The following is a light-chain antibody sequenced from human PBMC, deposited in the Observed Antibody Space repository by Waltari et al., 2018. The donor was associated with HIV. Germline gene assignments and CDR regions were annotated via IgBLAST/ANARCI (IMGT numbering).Light chain of an antibody. CDR2: EVT. CDR3: SSYTSSATGVL. Sequence: QSALTQPASVSGSPRQSITISCTGTSSDIGGYNFVSWYQQHPGRAPRLMIYEVTSRPSGVSNRFSGSRSGNTASLTISGLQAEDEADYYCSSYTSSATGVLFGGGTTLTVL. V-gene: IGLV2-14*01. J-gene: IGLJ2*01. CDR1: SSDIGGYNF.